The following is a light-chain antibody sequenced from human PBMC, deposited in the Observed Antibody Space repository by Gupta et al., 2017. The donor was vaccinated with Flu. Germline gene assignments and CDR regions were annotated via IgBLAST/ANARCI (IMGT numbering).Light chain of an antibody. CDR2: GAS. J-gene: IGKJ2*01. Sequence: IVFTQSPATLSLSPGERATLSCRASQSVNNNLLTWYQQKPGQAPRLLIYGASSRATGIPDRFSGSGSGTDFTLTISRLEPEDFAVYYCQQDCISVYTFGQGTKLEIK. CDR1: QSVNNNL. V-gene: IGKV3-20*01. CDR3: QQDCISVYT.